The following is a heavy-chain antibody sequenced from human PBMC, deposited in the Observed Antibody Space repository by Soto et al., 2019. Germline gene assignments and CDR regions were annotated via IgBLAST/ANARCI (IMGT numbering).Heavy chain of an antibody. Sequence: QVQLVQSGAEVKKPGSSVKVSCKASGGTFSSYAISWVRQAPGQGLEWMGGIIPIFGTANYAQKFQGRVTITADESTSPAYMELSSMRSEDTAVYYCAPQRGDSSGWTSYYYGMDVWGHGTTVTVSS. CDR2: IIPIFGTA. V-gene: IGHV1-69*12. J-gene: IGHJ6*02. CDR1: GGTFSSYA. D-gene: IGHD6-19*01. CDR3: APQRGDSSGWTSYYYGMDV.